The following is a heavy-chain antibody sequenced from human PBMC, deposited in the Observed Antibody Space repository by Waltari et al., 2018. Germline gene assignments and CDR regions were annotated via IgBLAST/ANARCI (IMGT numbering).Heavy chain of an antibody. J-gene: IGHJ4*02. CDR3: ARHRSAVGARDNSFDY. Sequence: QVQLQQWGAGLLKPSETLSLTCAVYGGSFSGYYCSWIRQPPGKGLDWIGEINHSGSTNYNPSLKSRVTISVDTSKNQFSLKLRSVTAADTAVYYCARHRSAVGARDNSFDYWGQGTLVTVSS. CDR1: GGSFSGYY. V-gene: IGHV4-34*01. CDR2: INHSGST. D-gene: IGHD1-26*01.